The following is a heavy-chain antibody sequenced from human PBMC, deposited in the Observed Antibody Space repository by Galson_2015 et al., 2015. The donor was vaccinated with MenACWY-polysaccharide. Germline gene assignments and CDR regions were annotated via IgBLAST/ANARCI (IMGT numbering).Heavy chain of an antibody. CDR1: GFSITSYA. Sequence: SLRLSCAVSGFSITSYAVNWVRQAPGKGLEWVAVISGSGTNIQYADSVKGRFTISRDTSKSTLYLQMNSLRAEDTAKYYCAKASRWGATTFCSFDHWGQGTLVPVSS. J-gene: IGHJ4*02. CDR2: ISGSGTNI. V-gene: IGHV3-23*01. CDR3: AKASRWGATTFCSFDH. D-gene: IGHD4-23*01.